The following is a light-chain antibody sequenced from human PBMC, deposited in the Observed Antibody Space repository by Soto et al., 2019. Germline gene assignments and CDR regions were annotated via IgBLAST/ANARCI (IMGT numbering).Light chain of an antibody. Sequence: QSALTQPASVSGSPGQSITISCTGTSSDVGSYNLVSWYQQHPGKAPKFMIYEVTIRPSGVSDRFSGSKSGNTASLTVSGLQAEDEADYYCSSYTGGNPSYVFGTGTKLTVL. CDR3: SSYTGGNPSYV. J-gene: IGLJ1*01. V-gene: IGLV2-14*02. CDR1: SSDVGSYNL. CDR2: EVT.